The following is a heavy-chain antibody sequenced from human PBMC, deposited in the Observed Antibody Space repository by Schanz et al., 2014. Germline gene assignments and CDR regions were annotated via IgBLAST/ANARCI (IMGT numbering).Heavy chain of an antibody. D-gene: IGHD4-17*01. Sequence: QVQLVESGGGVVRPGRSLRLSCAASGFTFNNYGMHWVRQAPGKGLEWVAVIWYDGTDRYYADSVKGRFTISRDNSKNTLYLQMNSLRAEDTAVYYCVRDTDYHFDYWGQGTLVTVSS. CDR2: IWYDGTDR. V-gene: IGHV3-33*01. CDR3: VRDTDYHFDY. CDR1: GFTFNNYG. J-gene: IGHJ4*02.